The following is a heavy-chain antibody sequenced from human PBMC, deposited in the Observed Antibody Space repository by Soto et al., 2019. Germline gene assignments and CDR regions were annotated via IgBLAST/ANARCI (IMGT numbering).Heavy chain of an antibody. CDR2: IYYSGAR. V-gene: IGHV4-59*02. CDR3: ARVHSSGWYEGGEFDY. J-gene: IGHJ4*02. Sequence: SETLSLTCNVSGRSVSNYYWSWIRQTPGKGLEWIGYIYYSGARSYNPSLKSRVTISVDTSKNQFSLKLSSVTAADTAVYYCARVHSSGWYEGGEFDYWGQGTLVTVPQ. D-gene: IGHD6-19*01. CDR1: GRSVSNYY.